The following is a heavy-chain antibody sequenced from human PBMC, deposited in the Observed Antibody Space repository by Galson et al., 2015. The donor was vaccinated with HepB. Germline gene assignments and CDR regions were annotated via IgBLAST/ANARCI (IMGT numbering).Heavy chain of an antibody. CDR1: GFTFSHYG. V-gene: IGHV3-30*18. CDR2: ISFDGGDK. J-gene: IGHJ6*02. CDR3: AKTMDGHFYFYGLDV. D-gene: IGHD5-24*01. Sequence: SLRLSCAASGFTFSHYGMHWVRQAPGKGLEWVAVISFDGGDKYYADPVRGRFTISRDSSKNTLYLQMNGLTTEDTAVYFCAKTMDGHFYFYGLDVWGQGTTVTVS.